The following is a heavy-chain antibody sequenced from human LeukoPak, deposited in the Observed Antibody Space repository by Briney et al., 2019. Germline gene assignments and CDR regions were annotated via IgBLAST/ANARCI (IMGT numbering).Heavy chain of an antibody. J-gene: IGHJ4*02. V-gene: IGHV1-8*03. D-gene: IGHD3-3*01. CDR1: GYTFTGYD. CDR3: ARPSVGYDFWSGYLYYFDY. CDR2: MNPNSGNT. Sequence: ASVKVSCKASGYTFTGYDINWVRQATGQGLEWMGWMNPNSGNTGYAQKFQGRVTITRNTSISTAYMELSSLRSEDTAVYYCARPSVGYDFWSGYLYYFDYWGKGTLVTVSS.